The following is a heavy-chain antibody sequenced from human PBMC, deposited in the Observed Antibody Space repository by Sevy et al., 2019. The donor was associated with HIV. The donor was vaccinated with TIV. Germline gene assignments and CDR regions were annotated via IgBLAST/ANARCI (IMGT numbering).Heavy chain of an antibody. Sequence: GGSLRLSCKTSGFTFEDYALSWFRQAPGKGLEWVAFITRNSYEAYGGTTDYAASVKGRFIISRDDSKSIAYLQMNSLKTEDTAVYYCTRGLATADTPEYYFDYWGQGTLVTVSS. J-gene: IGHJ4*02. V-gene: IGHV3-49*03. D-gene: IGHD5-12*01. CDR2: ITRNSYEAYGGTT. CDR1: GFTFEDYA. CDR3: TRGLATADTPEYYFDY.